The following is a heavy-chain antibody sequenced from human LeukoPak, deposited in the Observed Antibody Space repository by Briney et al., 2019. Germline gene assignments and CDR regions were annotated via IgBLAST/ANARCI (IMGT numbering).Heavy chain of an antibody. V-gene: IGHV3-48*03. CDR1: GFTFSK. CDR2: ISSSGSTI. Sequence: GGSLRLSCAASGFTFSKMNWVRQAPGKGLEWVSYISSSGSTIYYADSVKGRFTISRDNAKNSLYLQMNSLRAEDTAVYYCARDVYSYDKFDYWGQGTLVTVSS. CDR3: ARDVYSYDKFDY. J-gene: IGHJ4*02. D-gene: IGHD5-18*01.